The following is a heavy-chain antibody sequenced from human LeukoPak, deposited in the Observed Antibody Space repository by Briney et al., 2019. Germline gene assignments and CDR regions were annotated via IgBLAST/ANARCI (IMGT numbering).Heavy chain of an antibody. CDR3: ARDSDSNYEGPYYYMDV. D-gene: IGHD4-11*01. J-gene: IGHJ6*03. Sequence: ASVKVSCKASGGTLSSYAISWVRQAPGQGLEWMGGIIPMFATAKYAQKFQGRVTITTDESTSTAYMELSSLRSEDTAMYYCARDSDSNYEGPYYYMDVWGKGTTVTVS. CDR2: IIPMFATA. V-gene: IGHV1-69*05. CDR1: GGTLSSYA.